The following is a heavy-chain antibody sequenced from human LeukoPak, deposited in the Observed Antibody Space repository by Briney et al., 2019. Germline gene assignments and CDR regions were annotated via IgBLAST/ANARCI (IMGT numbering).Heavy chain of an antibody. V-gene: IGHV1-69*13. CDR2: IIPIFGTA. Sequence: SVKVSCKASGGTFSSYAISWVRQAPGRGLEWMGGIIPIFGTANYAQKFQGRVTITADESTSTAYMELSSLRSEDTAVYYCARSAQLERLVWFDPWGQGTLVTVSS. D-gene: IGHD1-1*01. CDR1: GGTFSSYA. CDR3: ARSAQLERLVWFDP. J-gene: IGHJ5*02.